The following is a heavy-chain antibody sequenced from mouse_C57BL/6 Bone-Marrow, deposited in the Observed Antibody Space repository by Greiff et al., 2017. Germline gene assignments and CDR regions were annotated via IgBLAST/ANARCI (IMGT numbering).Heavy chain of an antibody. CDR2: ISSGGSYT. V-gene: IGHV5-6*02. CDR3: ARRGDDYYAMDY. Sequence: EVMLVESGGDLVKPGGSLKLSCAASGFTFSSYGMSWVRQTPDKRLEWVATISSGGSYTYYPDSVKGRFTISRDNAKNTLYLQMRSLKSEDTAMYYCARRGDDYYAMDYWGQGTSVTVSS. J-gene: IGHJ4*01. CDR1: GFTFSSYG.